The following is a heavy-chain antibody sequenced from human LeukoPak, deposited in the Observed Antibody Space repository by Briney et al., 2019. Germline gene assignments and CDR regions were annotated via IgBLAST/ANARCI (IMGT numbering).Heavy chain of an antibody. V-gene: IGHV3-11*04. D-gene: IGHD2-2*01. CDR3: ARDLSLVQAGYYYYYMDV. CDR2: ISSSGSTI. Sequence: GGSLRLSCAASGFTFSDYYMSWIRQAPGKGLEWVSYISSSGSTIYYADSVKGRFTISRDNSKNTLYLQMNSLRAEDTAVYYCARDLSLVQAGYYYYYMDVWGKGTTVTVSS. CDR1: GFTFSDYY. J-gene: IGHJ6*03.